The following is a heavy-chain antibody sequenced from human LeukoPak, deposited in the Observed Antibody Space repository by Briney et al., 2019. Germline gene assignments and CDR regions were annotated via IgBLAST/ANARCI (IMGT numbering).Heavy chain of an antibody. J-gene: IGHJ6*03. CDR1: GFFFGAYA. D-gene: IGHD4-17*01. CDR3: ARDQLGGDPDDYYYYYMGV. CDR2: IRSKTYGGAI. Sequence: GRSLRPSCTTSGFFFGAYAMSWFRQAPGKGLEWVGFIRSKTYGGAIEYAASVKGRFTISRDDSKGIAYLQMNSLKTEDTAVYYCARDQLGGDPDDYYYYYMGVWGKGTTVTVSS. V-gene: IGHV3-49*03.